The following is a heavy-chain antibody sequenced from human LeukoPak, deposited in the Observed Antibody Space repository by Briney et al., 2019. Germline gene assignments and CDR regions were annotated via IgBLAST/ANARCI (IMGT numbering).Heavy chain of an antibody. D-gene: IGHD2-8*01. V-gene: IGHV3-23*01. CDR2: ITGSGTTT. CDR3: GIDPNGEYIGAFDF. CDR1: GIAFRNYA. J-gene: IGHJ3*01. Sequence: PGGSLRLSCVASGIAFRNYAMTWVRQAPGKGLEGVSSITGSGTTTRYADSVKGRFTISRDNSVGTLYLQLNSLSDEDKAVYSCGIDPNGEYIGAFDFWGQGTKVTASS.